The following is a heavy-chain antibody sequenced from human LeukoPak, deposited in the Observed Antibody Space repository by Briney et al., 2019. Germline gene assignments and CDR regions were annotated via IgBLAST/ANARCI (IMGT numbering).Heavy chain of an antibody. V-gene: IGHV4-59*01. D-gene: IGHD3-10*01. Sequence: TPSETLSLTCTVSGGSISSYYWSWIRQPPGKGLEWIGYIYYSGSTNYNPSLKSRVTISVDTSKNQFSLKLSSVTAADTAVYYCAREMGYYYGSGSYYRVGWFDPWGQGTLVTVSS. J-gene: IGHJ5*02. CDR1: GGSISSYY. CDR2: IYYSGST. CDR3: AREMGYYYGSGSYYRVGWFDP.